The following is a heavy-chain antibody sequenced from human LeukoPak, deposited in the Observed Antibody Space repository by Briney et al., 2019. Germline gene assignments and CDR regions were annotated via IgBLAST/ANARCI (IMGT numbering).Heavy chain of an antibody. D-gene: IGHD3-10*01. V-gene: IGHV3-30*18. CDR2: VAYDGFAGSHT. CDR3: AKGSADRYGSGSYYLDY. J-gene: IGHJ4*02. CDR1: GFTFSSYS. Sequence: GGSLRLSCVASGFTFSSYSMHWVRQAPGKGLQWVAVVAYDGFAGSHTYYADSVKGRFTISRDNSKNTLDLQMSSLRLEDTGVYFCAKGSADRYGSGSYYLDYWGQGILVTVSS.